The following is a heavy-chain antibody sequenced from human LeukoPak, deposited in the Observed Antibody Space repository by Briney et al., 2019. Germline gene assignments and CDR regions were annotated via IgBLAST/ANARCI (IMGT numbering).Heavy chain of an antibody. Sequence: ASVKVSCKVSGYTLTELSMHWVRQAPGKGLEWMGGFDPEDGETIYAQKFQGRVTMTEDTSTDTAYMELSSLRSEDTAVYYCATLSPSIYYYSYYFDSWGQGTLVTVSS. CDR1: GYTLTELS. J-gene: IGHJ4*02. CDR2: FDPEDGET. CDR3: ATLSPSIYYYSYYFDS. V-gene: IGHV1-24*01. D-gene: IGHD3-22*01.